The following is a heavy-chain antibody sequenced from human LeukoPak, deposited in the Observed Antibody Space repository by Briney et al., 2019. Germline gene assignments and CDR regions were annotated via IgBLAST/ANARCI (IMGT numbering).Heavy chain of an antibody. CDR1: GFTFDDYG. Sequence: GGSLRLSCAASGFTFDDYGMSWVCQAPGKGLEWVSGINWNGGSTGYADSVKGRFTISRDNAKNSLYLQMNSLRAEDTALYYCARDSNYDFWSGYFWFDPWGQGTLVTVSS. J-gene: IGHJ5*02. CDR3: ARDSNYDFWSGYFWFDP. D-gene: IGHD3-3*01. V-gene: IGHV3-20*04. CDR2: INWNGGST.